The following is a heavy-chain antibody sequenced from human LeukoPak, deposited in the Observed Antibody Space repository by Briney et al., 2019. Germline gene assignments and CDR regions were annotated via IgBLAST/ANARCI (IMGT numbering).Heavy chain of an antibody. J-gene: IGHJ3*02. D-gene: IGHD6-13*01. CDR1: GGSFSGYY. V-gene: IGHV4-34*01. CDR3: ARLFTGYSSSWYLKRDAFDI. CDR2: TNHSGST. Sequence: SETLSLTCAVYGGSFSGYYWSWIRQPPGEGLEWIGETNHSGSTNHNPSLKSRVTISVDTSKNQFSLKLSSVTAADTAVYYCARLFTGYSSSWYLKRDAFDIWGQGTMVTVSS.